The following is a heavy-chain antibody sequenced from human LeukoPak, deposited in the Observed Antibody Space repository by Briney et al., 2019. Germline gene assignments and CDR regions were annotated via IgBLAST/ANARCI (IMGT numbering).Heavy chain of an antibody. CDR1: GFAFNNYG. Sequence: PGTSLRLSCAASGFAFNNYGMHSVRQAPGKGPEWVAVISYDGSNKYYAHSVKGRFTISRDNSRNTLSLQMNSLKTEETAVYFCATGILRETILMHLDLWGQGILVTVSS. CDR3: ATGILRETILMHLDL. J-gene: IGHJ5*02. V-gene: IGHV3-30*03. D-gene: IGHD3-10*01. CDR2: ISYDGSNK.